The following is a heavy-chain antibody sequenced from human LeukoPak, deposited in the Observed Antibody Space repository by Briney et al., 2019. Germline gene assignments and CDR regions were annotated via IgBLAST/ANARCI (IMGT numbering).Heavy chain of an antibody. D-gene: IGHD4/OR15-4a*01. Sequence: GGSLRLSCAASGFTFSSYWMHWVRQAPGKGLVWVSRIHRDGSSTTYADSVKGRFTISRDNAKNTLYLQMNSLRAEDTAVYYCAGTMVPYGMDAWGQGTTVTVSS. V-gene: IGHV3-74*03. CDR3: AGTMVPYGMDA. CDR2: IHRDGSST. J-gene: IGHJ6*02. CDR1: GFTFSSYW.